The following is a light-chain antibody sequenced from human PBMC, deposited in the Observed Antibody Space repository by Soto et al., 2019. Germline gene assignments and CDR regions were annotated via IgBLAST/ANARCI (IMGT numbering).Light chain of an antibody. CDR2: GAY. J-gene: IGKJ1*01. CDR3: QQYNNWPPTT. CDR1: QSSRSN. V-gene: IGKV3-15*01. Sequence: EIVMTQSPATLSVAPGERATFSCRASQSSRSNLAWYQQKSGQAPRLLIYGAYTRATGIPARFSGSGSGTDFTLTISSLQAEDFAVYYCQQYNNWPPTTFGQGTKVDIK.